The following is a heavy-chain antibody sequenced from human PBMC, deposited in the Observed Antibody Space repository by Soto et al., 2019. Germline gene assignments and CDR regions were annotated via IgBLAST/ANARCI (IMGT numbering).Heavy chain of an antibody. CDR2: FSTSGDGGTT. V-gene: IGHV3-23*01. J-gene: IGHJ4*02. CDR1: GFPFSKFA. CDR3: AKKVNSGSGSQYFDY. Sequence: PGGSLRLSCAASGFPFSKFAMNWVRLPPGKGLEWVSGFSTSGDGGTTHYADSVKGRFTISRDNSKNTLFLQMNSLRAEDTAIYYCAKKVNSGSGSQYFDYWGQGTLVTVSS. D-gene: IGHD3-10*01.